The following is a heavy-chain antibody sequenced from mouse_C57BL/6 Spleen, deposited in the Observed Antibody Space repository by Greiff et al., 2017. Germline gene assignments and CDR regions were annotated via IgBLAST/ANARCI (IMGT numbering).Heavy chain of an antibody. V-gene: IGHV1-42*01. J-gene: IGHJ2*01. Sequence: VQLQQSGPELVKPGASVKISCKASGYSFTGYYMNWVKQSPEKSLEWIGEINPSTGGTTYNQKFKAKATLTVDKSSSTAYMQLKSLTSEDSAVYYCATLFNYWGQGTTLTVSS. CDR2: INPSTGGT. CDR3: ATLFNY. CDR1: GYSFTGYY.